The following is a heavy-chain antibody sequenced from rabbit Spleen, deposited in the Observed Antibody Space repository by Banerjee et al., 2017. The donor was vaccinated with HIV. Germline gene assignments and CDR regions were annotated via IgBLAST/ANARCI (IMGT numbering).Heavy chain of an antibody. CDR1: GFSFSSAYD. CDR3: ARDTSSSFSSYGMDL. D-gene: IGHD1-1*01. CDR2: IYVGSGGGT. V-gene: IGHV1S45*01. J-gene: IGHJ6*01. Sequence: QEQLVESGGGLVQPGGSLKLSCKASGFSFSSAYDMCWVRQAPGKGLEWIACIYVGSGGGTKYPSWAKGRFTISKTSSTTVTLQMTSLTAADTATYFCARDTSSSFSSYGMDLWGPGTLVTVS.